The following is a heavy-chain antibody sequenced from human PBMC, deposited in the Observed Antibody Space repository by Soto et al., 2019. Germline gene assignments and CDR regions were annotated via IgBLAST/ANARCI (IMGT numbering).Heavy chain of an antibody. V-gene: IGHV6-1*01. CDR3: ASSILTGYHPGGWFDP. Sequence: SQTLSLTCAISGDSVSSNSAAWNWIRQPPSRGLEWLGRTYYRSKWYNDYAVSVKSRITINPDTSKNQFSLQLNSVTPEDTAVYYCASSILTGYHPGGWFDPWGQGTLVTVSS. CDR1: GDSVSSNSAA. J-gene: IGHJ5*02. D-gene: IGHD3-9*01. CDR2: TYYRSKWYN.